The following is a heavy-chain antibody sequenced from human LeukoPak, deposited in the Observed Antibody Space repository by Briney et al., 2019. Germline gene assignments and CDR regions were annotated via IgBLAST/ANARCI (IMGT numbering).Heavy chain of an antibody. Sequence: GESLKISCKGSGYSFTNYWIGWVRQMPGKGLEWVGLIYPGESDIRYSPSFQGQVTISADKSISTAYLQWSSLKASDTAMYYCARRGVVVTAPDDSFDIWGQGTMVTVSS. V-gene: IGHV5-51*01. CDR2: IYPGESDI. J-gene: IGHJ3*02. D-gene: IGHD2-21*02. CDR1: GYSFTNYW. CDR3: ARRGVVVTAPDDSFDI.